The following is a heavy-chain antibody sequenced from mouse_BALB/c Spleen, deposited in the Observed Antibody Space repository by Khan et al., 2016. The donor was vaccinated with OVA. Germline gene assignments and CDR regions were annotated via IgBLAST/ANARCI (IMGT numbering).Heavy chain of an antibody. CDR3: ARSYFYGYYFDQ. CDR2: ISGDSNTI. D-gene: IGHD1-1*01. CDR1: GFTFSSFG. J-gene: IGHJ2*01. V-gene: IGHV5-17*02. Sequence: EVELVESGGGLVQPGGSRKLSCAASGFTFSSFGMHWVRHAPEKGLEWVAYISGDSNTIYYTDTVKGRFTISRDNPKNTLFLQMTSLRSEDTAMYYCARSYFYGYYFDQWGQGTTLTVSS.